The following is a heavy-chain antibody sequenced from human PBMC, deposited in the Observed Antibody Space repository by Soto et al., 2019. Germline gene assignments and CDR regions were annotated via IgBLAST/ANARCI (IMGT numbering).Heavy chain of an antibody. CDR2: TVPMFGTS. V-gene: IGHV1-69*06. CDR1: GGTSTRYA. J-gene: IGHJ4*02. D-gene: IGHD3-3*01. CDR3: NRGSEYDFCSGYL. Sequence: QERLVQSGAEVSKPGSSVKVSCKVTGGTSTRYAINWVRQAPGQGLEWVGGTVPMFGTSRYAQKVQVRVTITSDTSTNIANMEFISLRSEYAPVYYCNRGSEYDFCSGYLWGQGTMVSVSS.